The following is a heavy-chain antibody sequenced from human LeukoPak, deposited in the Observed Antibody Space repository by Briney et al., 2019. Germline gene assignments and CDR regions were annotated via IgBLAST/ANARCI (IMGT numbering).Heavy chain of an antibody. J-gene: IGHJ3*02. CDR1: GYTFTGYY. CDR3: ARVWAQYCSSTSCYGSFYAFDI. CDR2: INPNSGGT. Sequence: ASVKVSCKASGYTFTGYYMHWVRQAPGQGLEWMGWINPNSGGTNYAQKFQGRVTMTRDTSISAAYMELSRLRSDDTAVYYCARVWAQYCSSTSCYGSFYAFDIWGQGTMVTVSS. V-gene: IGHV1-2*02. D-gene: IGHD2-2*01.